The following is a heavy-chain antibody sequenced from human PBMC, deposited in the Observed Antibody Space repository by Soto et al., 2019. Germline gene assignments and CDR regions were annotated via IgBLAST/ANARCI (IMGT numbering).Heavy chain of an antibody. Sequence: SETLSLTCTVSGGSISSYYWSWIRQPPGKGLEWIGYISYSGSTNYNPSLKSRVTISVDTSKNQFSLNLRSVTAADTAVYYCARGGRLFTFDYWGQGTLVTVSS. J-gene: IGHJ4*02. CDR1: GGSISSYY. D-gene: IGHD6-25*01. CDR2: ISYSGST. V-gene: IGHV4-59*01. CDR3: ARGGRLFTFDY.